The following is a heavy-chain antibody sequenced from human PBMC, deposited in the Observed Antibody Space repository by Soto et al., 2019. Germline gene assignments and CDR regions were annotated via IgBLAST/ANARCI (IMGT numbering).Heavy chain of an antibody. Sequence: QVQLVHSGAEVKKPGSSVKVSCKASGGTFTSYSITWVRQAPGQGLEWMGRIIPVLGIVNYAQKFQGRVTITADKSTTTAYLELSSLRSEDTAVYYCARDGLGTTRRYFDSWGQGTLVTVSS. D-gene: IGHD1-1*01. V-gene: IGHV1-69*04. CDR2: IIPVLGIV. J-gene: IGHJ4*02. CDR1: GGTFTSYS. CDR3: ARDGLGTTRRYFDS.